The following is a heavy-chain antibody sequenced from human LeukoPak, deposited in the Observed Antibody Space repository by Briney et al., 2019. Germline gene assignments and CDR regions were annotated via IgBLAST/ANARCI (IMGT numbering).Heavy chain of an antibody. CDR3: TRGSLSGSSRDY. D-gene: IGHD1-26*01. CDR2: MNPNTGDT. CDR1: GYTFTGYD. J-gene: IGHJ4*02. Sequence: ASVRVSCKASGYTFTGYDINWVRQATGQGLEWMGWMNPNTGDTGYAQKFQGRVTMTRNRSIDTAYMELSGLRSEDTAVYYCTRGSLSGSSRDYWGQGTLLTVSS. V-gene: IGHV1-8*01.